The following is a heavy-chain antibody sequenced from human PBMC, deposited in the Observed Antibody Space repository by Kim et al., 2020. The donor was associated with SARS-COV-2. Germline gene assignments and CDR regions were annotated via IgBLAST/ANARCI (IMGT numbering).Heavy chain of an antibody. Sequence: SETLSLTCTVSGGSISSSSYYWGWIRQPPGKGLEWIGNIYYSGSTYYNPSLKSRVTISVDTSKNQFSLKLSSVTAADTAVFYCAREIAVDGSWSFDFWGQGTLVTVSS. CDR1: GGSISSSSYY. V-gene: IGHV4-39*07. CDR3: AREIAVDGSWSFDF. D-gene: IGHD3-10*01. J-gene: IGHJ4*02. CDR2: IYYSGST.